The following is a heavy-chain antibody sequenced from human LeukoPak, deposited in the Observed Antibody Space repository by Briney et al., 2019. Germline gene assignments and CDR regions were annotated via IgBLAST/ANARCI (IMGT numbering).Heavy chain of an antibody. Sequence: ASVKVSCKASGYTFTNYAMNWVRQAPGQGLEWMGWINTNTGNPTYAQGFTGRFVFSLDTSVNTSFLQINSLKAEDTAVYYCARTRSSRGAGYGSGSPSDVWGQGTTVTVSS. CDR3: ARTRSSRGAGYGSGSPSDV. J-gene: IGHJ6*02. CDR2: INTNTGNP. D-gene: IGHD3-10*01. V-gene: IGHV7-4-1*02. CDR1: GYTFTNYA.